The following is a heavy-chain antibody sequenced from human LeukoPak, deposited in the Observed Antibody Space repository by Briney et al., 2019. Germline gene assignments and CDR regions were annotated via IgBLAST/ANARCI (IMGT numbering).Heavy chain of an antibody. D-gene: IGHD3-9*01. Sequence: GESLKISCKGSGYSFTSYWIGWVRQMPGKGLEWMGIIYPGDSDTRYSPSFQGQVIISADKSISTAYLQWSSLKSPPTAMNYCAKSLRYDILNGYDYYYGMDVWGKGTTVTVSS. CDR1: GYSFTSYW. CDR2: IYPGDSDT. CDR3: AKSLRYDILNGYDYYYGMDV. J-gene: IGHJ6*04. V-gene: IGHV5-51*01.